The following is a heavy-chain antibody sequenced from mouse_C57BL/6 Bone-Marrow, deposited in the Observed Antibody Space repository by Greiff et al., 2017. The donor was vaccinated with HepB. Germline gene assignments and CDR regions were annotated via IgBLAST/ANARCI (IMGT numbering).Heavy chain of an antibody. V-gene: IGHV2-2*01. D-gene: IGHD1-1*01. CDR1: GFSLTSYG. CDR3: ARRKEAIYYYGSSYGYFDV. J-gene: IGHJ1*03. Sequence: QVQLKESGPGLVQPSQSLSITCTVSGFSLTSYGVHWVRQSPGKGLEWQGVIWSGGSTDYNAAFISRLSISKDNSKSQVFFKMNSLQADDTAIYYCARRKEAIYYYGSSYGYFDVWGTGTTVTVSS. CDR2: IWSGGST.